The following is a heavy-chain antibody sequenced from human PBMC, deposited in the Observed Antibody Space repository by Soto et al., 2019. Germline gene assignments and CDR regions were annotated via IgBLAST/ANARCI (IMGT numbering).Heavy chain of an antibody. CDR3: ARGAGNYAFDI. V-gene: IGHV3-33*01. Sequence: HPGGSLRLSCAASGFTFSSYGMHWVRQAPGKGLEWVAVIWYDGSNKYYADSVKGRFTISRDNSKNTLYLQMNSLRAEDTAVYYCARGAGNYAFDIWGKGTMVTVSS. J-gene: IGHJ3*02. D-gene: IGHD6-13*01. CDR2: IWYDGSNK. CDR1: GFTFSSYG.